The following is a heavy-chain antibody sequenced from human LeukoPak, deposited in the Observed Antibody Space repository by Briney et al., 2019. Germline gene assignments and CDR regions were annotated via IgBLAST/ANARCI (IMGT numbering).Heavy chain of an antibody. D-gene: IGHD1-14*01. J-gene: IGHJ4*02. CDR2: ISGNGGGT. CDR3: AKETAADSILITVDY. V-gene: IGHV3-23*01. Sequence: GGSLRLSCVISGFTFSSYAMSWVRQAPGKGLEWVSAISGNGGGTYYADSVKGRFTISRDNSKNTLYLQMNNLRAEDTAVHYCAKETAADSILITVDYWGQGTLVTVSS. CDR1: GFTFSSYA.